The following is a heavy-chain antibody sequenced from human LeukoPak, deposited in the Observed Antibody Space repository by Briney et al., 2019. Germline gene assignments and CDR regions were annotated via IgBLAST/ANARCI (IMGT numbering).Heavy chain of an antibody. CDR3: ARPCQVTTCAKFEY. D-gene: IGHD2-21*02. CDR1: GDSLSSDLYY. V-gene: IGHV4-39*01. Sequence: SETLSLTCTVSGDSLSSDLYYWGWIRQPPGKGLTWIGGVYYSGSTLFSASFENRVAMPVDRSKNQFSLKLNSVTAADTATYYCARPCQVTTCAKFEYWGQGILVTVAS. J-gene: IGHJ4*02. CDR2: VYYSGST.